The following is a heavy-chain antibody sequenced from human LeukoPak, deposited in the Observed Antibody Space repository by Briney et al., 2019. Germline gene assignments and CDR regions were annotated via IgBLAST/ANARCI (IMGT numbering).Heavy chain of an antibody. D-gene: IGHD5-18*01. CDR2: IHHSGSS. CDR1: GGSITGYH. V-gene: IGHV4-59*08. CDR3: GRHDTRGGAFDI. J-gene: IGHJ3*02. Sequence: SSETLSLTCTVSGGSITGYHWSWIRQPPGKGLEWIAYIHHSGSSYYTPSLKGRDTISVDTSKNQFSLKLSSVTAADTAVYYCGRHDTRGGAFDIWGQGTMLSVSS.